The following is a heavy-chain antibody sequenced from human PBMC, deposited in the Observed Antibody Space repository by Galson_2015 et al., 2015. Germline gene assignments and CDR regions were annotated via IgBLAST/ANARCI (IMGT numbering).Heavy chain of an antibody. Sequence: SLRLSCAASGFTFSSYAMSWVRQAPGKGLEWVSAISGSGGSTYYADSVKGRFTISRDNSKNTLYLQMNSLRAEDTAVYYWAKLVEKGWGPQKIDIWGQGTMVTVSS. V-gene: IGHV3-23*01. CDR3: AKLVEKGWGPQKIDI. J-gene: IGHJ3*02. D-gene: IGHD2-21*02. CDR1: GFTFSSYA. CDR2: ISGSGGST.